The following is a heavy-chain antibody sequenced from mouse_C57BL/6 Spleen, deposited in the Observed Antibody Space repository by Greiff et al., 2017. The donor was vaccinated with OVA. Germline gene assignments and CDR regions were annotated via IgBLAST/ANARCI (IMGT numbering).Heavy chain of an antibody. CDR1: GYTFTSYW. CDR3: VRRAYYSNAWFAY. J-gene: IGHJ3*01. CDR2: IYPGSGST. Sequence: QVQLKQPGAELVKPGASVKMSCKASGYTFTSYWITWVKQRPGQGLEWIGDIYPGSGSTNYNEKFKSKATLTVDTSSSTAYMQLSSLTSEDSAVYYCVRRAYYSNAWFAYWGQGTLVTVSA. V-gene: IGHV1-55*01. D-gene: IGHD2-5*01.